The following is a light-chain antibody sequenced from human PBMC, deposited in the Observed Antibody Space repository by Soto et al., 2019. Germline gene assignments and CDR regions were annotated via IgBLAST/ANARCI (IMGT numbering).Light chain of an antibody. J-gene: IGKJ4*01. V-gene: IGKV3-20*01. CDR2: GAS. CDR3: QQYGSSPPLT. CDR1: QSVSSNY. Sequence: EIVLTQSPGTLSLSPVERATLSCRASQSVSSNYLAWYQQKPGQAPRLLIYGASSRATGIPDRFSGSGSGTDFTLTISRLEPEDFVVYYCQQYGSSPPLTCGGGTKVDIK.